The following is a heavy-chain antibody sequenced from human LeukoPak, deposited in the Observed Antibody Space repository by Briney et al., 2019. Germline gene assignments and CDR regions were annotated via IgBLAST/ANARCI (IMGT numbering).Heavy chain of an antibody. CDR3: ARGRGSLVSTPGEGRLFDY. D-gene: IGHD5/OR15-5a*01. Sequence: GGSLRLSCTASGLSFSTHSMNWVRQAPGKGLEWVSSISGSSSYVFYADSVKGRFTVSRDNAKNSLYLQVNSLRGEGSAVYYCARGRGSLVSTPGEGRLFDYWGQGSLVIVSS. CDR1: GLSFSTHS. J-gene: IGHJ4*02. V-gene: IGHV3-21*01. CDR2: ISGSSSYV.